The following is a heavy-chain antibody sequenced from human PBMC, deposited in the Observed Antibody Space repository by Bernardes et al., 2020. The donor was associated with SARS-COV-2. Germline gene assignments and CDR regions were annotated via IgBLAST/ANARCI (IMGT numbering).Heavy chain of an antibody. CDR2: ISSSSSYI. Sequence: GGSLRLSCAASGFTFSSYSMNWVRQAPGKGLEWVSSISSSSSYIYYADSVKGRFTISRDNAKNSLYLQMNSLRAEDTAVYYCARGPLYCTNGVCPDAFDIWGQGTMGTVSS. D-gene: IGHD2-8*01. J-gene: IGHJ3*02. CDR1: GFTFSSYS. CDR3: ARGPLYCTNGVCPDAFDI. V-gene: IGHV3-21*04.